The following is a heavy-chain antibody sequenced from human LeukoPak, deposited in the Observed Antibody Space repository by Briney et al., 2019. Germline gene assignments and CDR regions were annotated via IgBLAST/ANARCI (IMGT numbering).Heavy chain of an antibody. Sequence: GGSLRLSCAASGFTFDDYAMHWVRQAPGKGLGWVSAISGSGGSTYYADSVKGRFTISRDNSKNTLYLQMNSLRAEDTAVYYCAKTKRLVVPVYFDYWGQGTLVTVSS. D-gene: IGHD2-2*01. CDR3: AKTKRLVVPVYFDY. CDR2: ISGSGGST. V-gene: IGHV3-23*01. J-gene: IGHJ4*02. CDR1: GFTFDDYA.